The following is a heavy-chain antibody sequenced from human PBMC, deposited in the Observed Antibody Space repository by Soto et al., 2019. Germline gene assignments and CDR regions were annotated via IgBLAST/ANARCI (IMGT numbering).Heavy chain of an antibody. V-gene: IGHV4-39*01. CDR2: IYYSGNT. CDR3: ARPGQYSSGWTGPWEYFQH. CDR1: GGYFSDYY. Sequence: SETLSLTCAVYGGYFSDYYWGWIRQPPGKGLEWIGSIYYSGNTYYNPSLKSRVTISVDTSKNQFSLKLSSVTAADTGVYYCARPGQYSSGWTGPWEYFQHWGQGTLVTVSS. D-gene: IGHD6-19*01. J-gene: IGHJ1*01.